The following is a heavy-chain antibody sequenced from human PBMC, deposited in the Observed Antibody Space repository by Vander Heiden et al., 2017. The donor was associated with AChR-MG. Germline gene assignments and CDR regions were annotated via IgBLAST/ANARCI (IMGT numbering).Heavy chain of an antibody. CDR1: GFTFNTYW. CDR3: ASATN. Sequence: EVQLVESGGGLVKPGGSLRLSCAASGFTFNTYWMTWVRQAPGKGLEWVANINQDGSEKYFLDSVKGRFTISRDDGKNSLDLQMNSLRAEDTAVYYCASATNWGQGTLVTVSS. V-gene: IGHV3-7*01. CDR2: INQDGSEK. J-gene: IGHJ4*02.